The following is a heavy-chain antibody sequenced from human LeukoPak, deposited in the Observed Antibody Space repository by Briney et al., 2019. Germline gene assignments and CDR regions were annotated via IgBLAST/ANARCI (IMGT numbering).Heavy chain of an antibody. CDR1: GGSISSYY. CDR3: ARGRGYSYGFYFDY. V-gene: IGHV4-59*01. Sequence: SETPSLTCTVSGGSISSYYWSWIRQPPGKGLEWIGYIYYSGSTNYNPSLKSRVTISVDTSKNQFSLKLSSVTAADTAVYYCARGRGYSYGFYFDYWGQGTLVTVSS. J-gene: IGHJ4*02. CDR2: IYYSGST. D-gene: IGHD5-18*01.